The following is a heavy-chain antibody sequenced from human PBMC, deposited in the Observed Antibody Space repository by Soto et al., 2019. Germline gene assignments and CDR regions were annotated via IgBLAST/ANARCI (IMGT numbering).Heavy chain of an antibody. D-gene: IGHD6-19*01. J-gene: IGHJ4*02. V-gene: IGHV3-64*01. CDR2: ISSNGGST. CDR3: ARGPPAVAGKQINSATSY. CDR1: GFTFSSYA. Sequence: PGGSLRLSCAASGFTFSSYAMHWVRQAPGKGLEYVSAISSNGGSTYYANSVKGRFTISRDNSKNTLYLQMGSLRAEDMAVYYCARGPPAVAGKQINSATSYWGQGTLVTVSS.